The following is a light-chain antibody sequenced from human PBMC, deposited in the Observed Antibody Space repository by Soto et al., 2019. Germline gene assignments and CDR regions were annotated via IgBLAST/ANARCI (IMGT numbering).Light chain of an antibody. CDR2: WAS. CDR1: QNVLYSSNNKSY. J-gene: IGKJ2*01. Sequence: DIVMTQSPDSLAVSLGERATINCKSSQNVLYSSNNKSYIAWYQQKPGQPPKLLIYWASTRESGVPDRFSGSGSGTDFTLTISSLQAEDVAVYFCQQCYTTPYTFGQGTKLEIK. V-gene: IGKV4-1*01. CDR3: QQCYTTPYT.